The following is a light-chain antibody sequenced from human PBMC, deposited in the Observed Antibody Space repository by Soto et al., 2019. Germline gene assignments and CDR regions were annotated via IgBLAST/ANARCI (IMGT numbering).Light chain of an antibody. Sequence: DIQMTQSPSTLSGSVGDRVTITCRASETISSWLAWYQQKPGKAPKLLIYKASGLESGVPSRFSGSGSGTDFTLTISSLQSEDFAVYYCQQYNNWPPITFGQGTRLEIK. CDR2: KAS. CDR3: QQYNNWPPIT. J-gene: IGKJ5*01. V-gene: IGKV1-5*03. CDR1: ETISSW.